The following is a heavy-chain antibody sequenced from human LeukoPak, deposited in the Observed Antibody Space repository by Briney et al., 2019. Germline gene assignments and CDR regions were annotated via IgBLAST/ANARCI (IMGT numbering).Heavy chain of an antibody. CDR3: ARGGITGTTSHFDY. CDR1: GYTFSSYY. D-gene: IGHD1-20*01. J-gene: IGHJ4*02. CDR2: IIPSDGFT. Sequence: GASVKVSCKASGYTFSSYYVHWVRQAPGQGLEWMGMIIPSDGFTSYAQKFQGRVTMTRDMSTSTVYMELSSLRSDDTAVYYCARGGITGTTSHFDYWGQGTLVTVSS. V-gene: IGHV1-46*01.